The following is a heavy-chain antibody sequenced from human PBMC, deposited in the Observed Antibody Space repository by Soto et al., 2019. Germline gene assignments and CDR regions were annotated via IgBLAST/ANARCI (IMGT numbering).Heavy chain of an antibody. CDR2: IYHSGST. V-gene: IGHV4-4*02. J-gene: IGHJ4*02. D-gene: IGHD4-4*01. Sequence: SETQSLTYAVSGGSISSSNWWSWVRQPPGKGLEWIGEIYHSGSTNYNPSLKSRVTISVDKSKNQFSLKLSSVTAADTAVYYCARSPFIARGTTDFDYWGQGTLVTVSS. CDR1: GGSISSSNW. CDR3: ARSPFIARGTTDFDY.